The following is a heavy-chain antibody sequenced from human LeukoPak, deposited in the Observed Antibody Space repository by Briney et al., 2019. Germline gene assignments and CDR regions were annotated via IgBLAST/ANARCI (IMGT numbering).Heavy chain of an antibody. V-gene: IGHV1-8*03. CDR3: AIDALLLIYKGPADAFDI. Sequence: ASVKLSCKASGYTSTSYDINWVPQAPGQGLEWMGWMTPNSCNTGSAQKSQRRVTIPRHTSMSTAYMELTSLRSEYTAVYYCAIDALLLIYKGPADAFDIWGQGTMVTASS. CDR1: GYTSTSYD. J-gene: IGHJ3*02. CDR2: MTPNSCNT. D-gene: IGHD1-14*01.